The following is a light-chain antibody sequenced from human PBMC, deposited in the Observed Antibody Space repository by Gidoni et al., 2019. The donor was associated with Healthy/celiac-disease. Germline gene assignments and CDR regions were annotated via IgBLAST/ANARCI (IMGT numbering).Light chain of an antibody. CDR3: QQLNSYPFT. J-gene: IGKJ4*01. CDR2: AAS. Sequence: DIQLTQSPSFLSASVGDRVTITCRASQGISSYLAWYQQKPGQAPKLLIYAASTLQSGVPSRFSGSGSGTDFTLTISSLQPEDFATYYCQQLNSYPFTFGGGTKVEIK. V-gene: IGKV1-9*01. CDR1: QGISSY.